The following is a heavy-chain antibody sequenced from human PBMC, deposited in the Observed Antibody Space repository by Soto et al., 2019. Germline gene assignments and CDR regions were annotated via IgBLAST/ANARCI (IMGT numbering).Heavy chain of an antibody. CDR1: GFTFSTYG. CDR3: AKDFKVSGSHYGTLNYYYGMDV. V-gene: IGHV3-30*18. D-gene: IGHD3-10*01. J-gene: IGHJ6*02. Sequence: AGSLRISCAASGFTFSTYGMQWVRQAPGKGLEWVAVISYDGYLKYYVDAVKGRFTVARDNSKNTLFLEMNSLRVEDTAVYFCAKDFKVSGSHYGTLNYYYGMDVWGQGTTVTVSS. CDR2: ISYDGYLK.